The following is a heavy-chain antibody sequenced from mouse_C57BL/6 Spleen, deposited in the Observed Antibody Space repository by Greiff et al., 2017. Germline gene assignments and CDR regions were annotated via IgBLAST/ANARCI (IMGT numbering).Heavy chain of an antibody. D-gene: IGHD2-2*01. CDR1: GYTFTSYW. J-gene: IGHJ2*01. V-gene: IGHV1-55*01. CDR3: ARRGYGSYYFDY. CDR2: IYPGSGST. Sequence: QVQLQQPGAELVKPGASVTMSCKASGYTFTSYWITWVKQRPGQGLEWIGDIYPGSGSTNYIEKFKSKATLTVDPSSSTAYMQLSSLTSEDSAVYYCARRGYGSYYFDYWGQVTTLTVSS.